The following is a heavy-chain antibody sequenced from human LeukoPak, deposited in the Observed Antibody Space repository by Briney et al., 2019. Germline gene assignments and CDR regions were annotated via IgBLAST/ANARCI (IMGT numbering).Heavy chain of an antibody. V-gene: IGHV3-23*01. CDR2: IGGNDGRT. CDR1: GFSFSSYA. J-gene: IGHJ4*02. CDR3: ARSPPSGSYYDY. D-gene: IGHD1-26*01. Sequence: GGSLRLSCAVSGFSFSSYAMSWVRQAPGKGLEWVSAIGGNDGRTYYADSVKGRLTISRDNSKNSVYLQMNSLRAEDTAVFYCARSPPSGSYYDYWGQGTLVTVSS.